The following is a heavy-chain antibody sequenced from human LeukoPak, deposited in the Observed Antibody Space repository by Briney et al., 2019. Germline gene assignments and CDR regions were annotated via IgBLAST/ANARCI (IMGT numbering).Heavy chain of an antibody. CDR3: AKSSSRLDTSSFEY. J-gene: IGHJ4*02. CDR2: IQYDGSNK. CDR1: GFTFSSYG. V-gene: IGHV3-30*02. Sequence: GGSLRLSCAASGFTFSSYGIHWVRQAPGKGLEWVTFIQYDGSNKYAGSVKGRFTISRDNSKNVLYLQMNSLRAEDTALYYCAKSSSRLDTSSFEYWGQGTLVTVSS. D-gene: IGHD5-18*01.